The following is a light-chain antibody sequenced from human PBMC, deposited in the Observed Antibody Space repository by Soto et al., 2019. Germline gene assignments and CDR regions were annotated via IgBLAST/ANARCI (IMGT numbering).Light chain of an antibody. V-gene: IGKV1-12*01. Sequence: DIQMTQSPSSVSASVGDRVTITCRASQGVTNWLAWYQQKPGKAPKLLIYAASSLQSVVPSRFSGSESGTDFTLAISSLQPDDFAKDYCQQGYSFPLTFGGGTKVEI. J-gene: IGKJ4*01. CDR2: AAS. CDR1: QGVTNW. CDR3: QQGYSFPLT.